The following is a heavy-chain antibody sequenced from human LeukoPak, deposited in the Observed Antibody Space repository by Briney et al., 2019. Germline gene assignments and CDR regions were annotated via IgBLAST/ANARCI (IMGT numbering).Heavy chain of an antibody. J-gene: IGHJ4*02. CDR1: GFTFSNTW. CDR3: TKLNLGAFDY. Sequence: PGGSLRLSCAASGFTFSNTWMNWVRQAPGKGLEWVGRIKSKSECETTDYASPVKNRFTISRDDSKSTLYLQMNSLKTEDTAVYYCTKLNLGAFDYWGQGTLVTVSS. CDR2: IKSKSECETT. D-gene: IGHD1-26*01. V-gene: IGHV3-15*01.